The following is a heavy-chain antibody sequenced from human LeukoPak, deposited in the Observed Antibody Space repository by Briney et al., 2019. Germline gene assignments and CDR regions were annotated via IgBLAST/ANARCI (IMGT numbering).Heavy chain of an antibody. Sequence: GGSLRLSCAASEFTFSAYGMHWVRQAPGKGLEWVAFIWYDGSNKYYAESVKGRFTISRDNAKNTLYLQMNSLRVEDTAVYYCVELGSSTSDLWGQGTLVTVSS. V-gene: IGHV3-33*03. D-gene: IGHD2-2*01. CDR2: IWYDGSNK. J-gene: IGHJ5*02. CDR3: VELGSSTSDL. CDR1: EFTFSAYG.